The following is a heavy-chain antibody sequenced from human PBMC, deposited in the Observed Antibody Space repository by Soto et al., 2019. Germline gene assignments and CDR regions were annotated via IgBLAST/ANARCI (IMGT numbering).Heavy chain of an antibody. D-gene: IGHD3-22*01. CDR2: IIPILGIA. CDR3: AGEGSSGYRFDP. V-gene: IGHV1-69*08. Sequence: QVQLVQSGAEVKKPGSSVKVSCKASGGTFSSYTISWVRQAPGQGLEWMGRIIPILGIANYAQKFQGRVTITAEKSTSTAYRELSSLRSEDTAVYYCAGEGSSGYRFDPWGQGTLVTVSS. CDR1: GGTFSSYT. J-gene: IGHJ5*02.